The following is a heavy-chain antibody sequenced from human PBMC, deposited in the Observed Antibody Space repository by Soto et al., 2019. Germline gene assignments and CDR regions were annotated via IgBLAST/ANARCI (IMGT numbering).Heavy chain of an antibody. D-gene: IGHD5-12*01. V-gene: IGHV4-34*01. CDR1: GASLKGYF. Sequence: KSSETLSLTCAVQGASLKGYFWSWIRQPPGKGLEWIGEIHDSGSTNDNPSLMSRVTLSRDTSKNQVSLQLSSMTAADTAVYYCARRLGGSYFDFWGHGILVTVSS. CDR3: ARRLGGSYFDF. J-gene: IGHJ4*01. CDR2: IHDSGST.